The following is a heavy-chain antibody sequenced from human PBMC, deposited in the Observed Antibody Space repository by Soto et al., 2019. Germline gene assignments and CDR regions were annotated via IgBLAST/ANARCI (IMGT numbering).Heavy chain of an antibody. J-gene: IGHJ4*02. CDR2: IFGDASGK. Sequence: EVQLLEFGGGLVQPGGSLRLSCVASGFTFRPYTMNWVRQAPGNGLEWVAGIFGDASGKYYADSVRGRFIISRDNSKNTLYLQMNGLRAEDTAIYYCAKDARPDGHWDIDYWGQGILVTVSS. D-gene: IGHD7-27*01. CDR3: AKDARPDGHWDIDY. V-gene: IGHV3-23*01. CDR1: GFTFRPYT.